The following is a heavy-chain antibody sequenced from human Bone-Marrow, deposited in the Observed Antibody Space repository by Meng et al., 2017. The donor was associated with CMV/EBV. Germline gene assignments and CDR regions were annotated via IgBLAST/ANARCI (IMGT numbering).Heavy chain of an antibody. CDR3: ARVKGMGASDI. V-gene: IGHV3-21*01. CDR2: ISSSSSYI. J-gene: IGHJ3*02. D-gene: IGHD6-13*01. CDR1: GFTFSSYS. Sequence: GGSLRLSCAASGFTFSSYSMNWVRQAPGKGLEWVSSISSSSSYIYYADSVKGRFTISRDNAKNSLYLQMNSLRAEDTAVYYCARVKGMGASDIWGQGTMVTVSS.